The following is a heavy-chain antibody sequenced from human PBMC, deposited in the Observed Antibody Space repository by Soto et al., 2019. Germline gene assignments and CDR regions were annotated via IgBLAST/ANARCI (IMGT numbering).Heavy chain of an antibody. J-gene: IGHJ6*02. CDR3: ARGGSGWFSFYYYYGMDV. D-gene: IGHD6-19*01. V-gene: IGHV6-1*01. CDR2: TYYRSKWYN. Sequence: SPTLSLTCAISGDSVSSNSAAWNWIRQSPSRGLDWLGRTYYRSKWYNDYAVSVKSRITINPDTSKNQFSLQLNSVTPEDTAVYYCARGGSGWFSFYYYYGMDVWGQGTTVTVSS. CDR1: GDSVSSNSAA.